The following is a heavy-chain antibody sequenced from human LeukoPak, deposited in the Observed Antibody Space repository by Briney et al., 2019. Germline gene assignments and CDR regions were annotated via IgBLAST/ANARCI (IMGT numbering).Heavy chain of an antibody. D-gene: IGHD6-13*01. Sequence: AGGSLRLSCAASGFTFSSYGMHWVRQAPGKGLEWVAVIWYDGSNRYYADSVKGRFTISRDNSKNTLYLQMNSLRAEDTAVYYCARRRQQLHFDYWGQGTLVTVSS. CDR2: IWYDGSNR. CDR3: ARRRQQLHFDY. V-gene: IGHV3-33*01. J-gene: IGHJ4*02. CDR1: GFTFSSYG.